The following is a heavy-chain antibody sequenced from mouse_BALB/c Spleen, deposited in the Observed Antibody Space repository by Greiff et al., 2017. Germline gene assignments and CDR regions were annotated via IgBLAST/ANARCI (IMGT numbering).Heavy chain of an antibody. CDR1: GFTFSSYT. V-gene: IGHV5-6-4*01. J-gene: IGHJ4*01. CDR2: ISSGGSYT. Sequence: EVNVVESGGGLVKPGGSLKLSCAASGFTFSSYTMSWVRQTPEKRLEWVATISSGGSYTYYPDSVKGRFTISRDNAKNTLYLQMSSLKSEDTAMYYCTRVNGEPLGYWGQGTSVTVSS. D-gene: IGHD2-13*01. CDR3: TRVNGEPLGY.